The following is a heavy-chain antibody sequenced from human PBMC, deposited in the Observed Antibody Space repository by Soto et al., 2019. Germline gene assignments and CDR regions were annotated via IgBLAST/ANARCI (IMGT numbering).Heavy chain of an antibody. CDR3: ARDTSIAARRSFADYYGMDV. Sequence: SETLSLTCTVSGGSISSYYWSWIRQPPGKGLEWIGYIYYSGSTNYNPSLKSRVTVSVDTSKNQFSLKLSSVTAADTAVYYCARDTSIAARRSFADYYGMDVWGQGTTVTVS. J-gene: IGHJ6*02. CDR2: IYYSGST. D-gene: IGHD6-6*01. V-gene: IGHV4-59*01. CDR1: GGSISSYY.